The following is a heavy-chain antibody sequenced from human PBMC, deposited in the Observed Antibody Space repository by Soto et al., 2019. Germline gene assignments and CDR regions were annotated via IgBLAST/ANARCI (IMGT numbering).Heavy chain of an antibody. D-gene: IGHD6-19*01. CDR3: AKGQLYSSGWYEGGSGY. CDR2: ISYDGSNK. CDR1: GFTFSSYG. J-gene: IGHJ4*02. V-gene: IGHV3-30*18. Sequence: QVQLVESGGGVVQPGRSLRLSCAASGFTFSSYGMHWVRQAPGKGLEWVAVISYDGSNKYYADSVKGRFTISRDNSKSALYLQINSVRAAATAVYYCAKGQLYSSGWYEGGSGYWCQGTLVTVSS.